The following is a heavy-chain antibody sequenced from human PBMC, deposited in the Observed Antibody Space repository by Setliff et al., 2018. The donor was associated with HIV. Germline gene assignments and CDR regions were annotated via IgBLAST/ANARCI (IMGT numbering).Heavy chain of an antibody. CDR2: IYHSGSF. D-gene: IGHD2-21*01. CDR3: AGGAHCGGDCTNYFDS. Sequence: SETLSLTCNVSSGSISSTNWWRWVRQPPGKGLEWIGEIYHSGSFNYNPSLKSRVTISQDNSINQFSLNLTSVTAADTAVYFCAGGAHCGGDCTNYFDSWGQGILVTVSS. V-gene: IGHV4-4*02. J-gene: IGHJ4*02. CDR1: SGSISSTNW.